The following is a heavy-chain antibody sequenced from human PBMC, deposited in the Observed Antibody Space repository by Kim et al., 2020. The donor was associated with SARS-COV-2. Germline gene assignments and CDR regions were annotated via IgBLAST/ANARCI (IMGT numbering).Heavy chain of an antibody. J-gene: IGHJ4*02. V-gene: IGHV3-48*02. D-gene: IGHD3-22*01. CDR3: ARGDQGYYDSIGYWY. Sequence: GGSLRLSCAASGFTFSSYSMNWVRQAPGKGLEWVSYISSSSSTIYYADSVKGRFTISRDNAKNSLYLQMNSLRDEDTSVYYCARGDQGYYDSIGYWYWGQGTLVTVSS. CDR1: GFTFSSYS. CDR2: ISSSSSTI.